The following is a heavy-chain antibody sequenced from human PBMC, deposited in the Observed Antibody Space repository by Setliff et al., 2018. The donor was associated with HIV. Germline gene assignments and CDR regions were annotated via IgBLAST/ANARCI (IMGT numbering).Heavy chain of an antibody. CDR3: ATDRGTY. D-gene: IGHD1-7*01. CDR2: ISSRGTTI. CDR1: GFSLGDFG. J-gene: IGHJ4*02. V-gene: IGHV3-11*01. Sequence: GGSLRLSCAVSGFSLGDFGISWVRQAPGKGLEWVSYISSRGTTIYYAGSVKGRFTISRDNAKNSLYLQMNSLRAEDTAVYYCATDRGTYWGQGTLVTVSS.